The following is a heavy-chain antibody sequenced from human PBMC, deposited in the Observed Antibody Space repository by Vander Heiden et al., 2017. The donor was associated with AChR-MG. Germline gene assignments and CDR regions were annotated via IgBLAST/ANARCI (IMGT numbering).Heavy chain of an antibody. CDR1: GFTFHDYW. Sequence: QVQLVESGGGLVKPGGSLSLSCSASGFTFHDYWLTWIRQAPGKGLQWLSFISSSVGITDYADSVKVRFTISRDNAKNSLYLQMNSLRAEDTAVYYCARLTTDSRGHYSAGPVDYWGQGTLVTVSS. D-gene: IGHD3-22*01. CDR2: ISSSVGIT. CDR3: ARLTTDSRGHYSAGPVDY. J-gene: IGHJ4*02. V-gene: IGHV3-11*01.